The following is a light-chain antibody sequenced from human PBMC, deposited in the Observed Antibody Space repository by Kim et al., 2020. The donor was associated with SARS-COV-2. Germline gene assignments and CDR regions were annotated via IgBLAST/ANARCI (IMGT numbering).Light chain of an antibody. CDR1: TSNIGSNS. V-gene: IGLV1-44*01. CDR2: SDN. Sequence: GHRVTISCSGSTSNIGSNSVYWYQQLPGSAPKLLIYSDNQRPSGVPDRFSGSKSGTSASLAISGLQSEDEAAYYCAIWDDSLNGRLFGGGTQLTVL. CDR3: AIWDDSLNGRL. J-gene: IGLJ3*02.